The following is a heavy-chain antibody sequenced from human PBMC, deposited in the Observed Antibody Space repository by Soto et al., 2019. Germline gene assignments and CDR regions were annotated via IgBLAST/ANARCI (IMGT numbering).Heavy chain of an antibody. CDR3: ARGSWLTREVDP. Sequence: QVQLQQWGAGLLRPSETLSLSCAVSGGSLNGYYWSWIRQPPGKGLEWIGELNHSGTTNYNPSLKSRVTLSLDTSRNQFSLTLSSVTAADTAVYSCARGSWLTREVDPWGQGSLVTVSS. CDR1: GGSLNGYY. V-gene: IGHV4-34*01. J-gene: IGHJ5*02. CDR2: LNHSGTT. D-gene: IGHD5-12*01.